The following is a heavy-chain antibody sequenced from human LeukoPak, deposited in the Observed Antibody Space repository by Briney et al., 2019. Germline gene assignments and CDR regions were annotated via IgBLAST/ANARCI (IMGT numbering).Heavy chain of an antibody. J-gene: IGHJ4*02. V-gene: IGHV3-23*01. CDR2: ISDNGGTT. CDR3: VRDPHALDY. Sequence: GGSLRLSCAASGFTFSSYGLSWVRQAPGKGLEWVSSISDNGGTTNYADSVKGRFTISRDNAKNSLYLQMNSLRDEDTAVYYCVRDPHALDYWGQGSLVTVSS. CDR1: GFTFSSYG.